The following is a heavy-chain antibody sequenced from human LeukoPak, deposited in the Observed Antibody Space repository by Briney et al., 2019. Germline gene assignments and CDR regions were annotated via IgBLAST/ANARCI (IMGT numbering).Heavy chain of an antibody. Sequence: PGGSLRLSCAASGFTFSTFGMNWVRQAPDKGLEWVAFIQYDESIEYYADSVKGRFTISRDNSKNTLYLQMNSLRGDDTAVYYCAKDQGVVGSYDYWGHGTLVTVSS. CDR3: AKDQGVVGSYDY. J-gene: IGHJ4*01. CDR2: IQYDESIE. V-gene: IGHV3-30*02. CDR1: GFTFSTFG. D-gene: IGHD3-10*01.